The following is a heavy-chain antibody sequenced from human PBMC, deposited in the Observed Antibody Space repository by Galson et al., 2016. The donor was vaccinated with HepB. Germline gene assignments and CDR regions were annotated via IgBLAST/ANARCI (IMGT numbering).Heavy chain of an antibody. Sequence: QSGAEVKKPGESLKISCKGSGYSFTSFWIAWVRQMPGKGPERMGIIYPRDSDTRYSPSFQGRVTISADKSINTAYLQWSSLKASDTAMYYCARHGGSYYTGNHFWGQGTLVTVSS. D-gene: IGHD1-26*01. CDR3: ARHGGSYYTGNHF. V-gene: IGHV5-51*01. J-gene: IGHJ4*02. CDR1: GYSFTSFW. CDR2: IYPRDSDT.